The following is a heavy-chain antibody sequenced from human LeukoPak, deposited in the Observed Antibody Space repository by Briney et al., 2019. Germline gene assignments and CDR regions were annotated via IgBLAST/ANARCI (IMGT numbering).Heavy chain of an antibody. CDR3: ARHSNWNGGVDWFDP. CDR1: GGFINSGDYY. Sequence: PSQTLSLTCTVSGGFINSGDYYWSWIRQPPGKGLEWIGYIYYSGSTFYNPSLKSRVTISIDTSKNQLSLKLNSVTAADTAVYYCARHSNWNGGVDWFDPWGQGTQVTVSS. CDR2: IYYSGST. J-gene: IGHJ5*02. V-gene: IGHV4-30-4*08. D-gene: IGHD1-20*01.